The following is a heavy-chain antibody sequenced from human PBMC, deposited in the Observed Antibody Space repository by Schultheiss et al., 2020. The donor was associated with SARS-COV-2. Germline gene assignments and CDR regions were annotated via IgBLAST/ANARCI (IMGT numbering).Heavy chain of an antibody. Sequence: SETLSLTCAVSGYSISSGYYWGWIRQPPGKGLEWIGSIYHSGSTNYNPSLKSRVTISVDTSKNQFSLKLSSVTAADTAVYYCARGYCSSTSCYRADWFDPWGQGTLVTVSS. CDR2: IYHSGST. D-gene: IGHD2-2*01. CDR3: ARGYCSSTSCYRADWFDP. V-gene: IGHV4-38-2*01. J-gene: IGHJ5*02. CDR1: GYSISSGYY.